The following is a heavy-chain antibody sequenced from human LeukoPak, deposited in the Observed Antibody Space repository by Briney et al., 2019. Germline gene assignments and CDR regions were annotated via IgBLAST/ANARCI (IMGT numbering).Heavy chain of an antibody. CDR3: ARAQYSYGYPRYYYYYMDV. J-gene: IGHJ6*03. Sequence: GASVKVSCKASGGTFSSYAISWVRQAPGQGLEWMGGIIPIFGTANYAQKFQGRVTITADKSTSTAYMELSSLRSEDTAVYCCARAQYSYGYPRYYYYYMDVWGKGTTVTVSS. CDR1: GGTFSSYA. V-gene: IGHV1-69*06. CDR2: IIPIFGTA. D-gene: IGHD5-18*01.